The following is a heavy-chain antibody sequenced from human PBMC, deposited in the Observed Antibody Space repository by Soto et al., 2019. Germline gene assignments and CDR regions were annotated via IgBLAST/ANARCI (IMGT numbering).Heavy chain of an antibody. CDR1: GFSFSTYS. V-gene: IGHV3-48*02. Sequence: EVQLVESGGGLVQPGGSLRLSCAASGFSFSTYSMNWVRQAPGRGREWVSYISSRSYTISYIGSVKGRFTISRDNAKSSLYLQMNSLRDEDTAVYYCARGGSSSDNGMDVWGQGTTVTVSS. D-gene: IGHD6-6*01. CDR2: ISSRSYTI. J-gene: IGHJ6*02. CDR3: ARGGSSSDNGMDV.